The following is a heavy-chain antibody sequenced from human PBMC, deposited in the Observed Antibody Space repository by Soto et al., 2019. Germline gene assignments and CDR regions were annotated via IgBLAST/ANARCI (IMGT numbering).Heavy chain of an antibody. Sequence: QVQLQESGPGLVKPSETLSLTCTVSGGSISSYYWSWIRQPPGKGLEWIGYIYYSGSTNYHPSLKSRVTISVDTSKNQFSLKLSSVTAADTAVYYCARSGGNFDYWGQGTLVTVSS. D-gene: IGHD2-15*01. CDR3: ARSGGNFDY. J-gene: IGHJ4*02. CDR2: IYYSGST. CDR1: GGSISSYY. V-gene: IGHV4-59*01.